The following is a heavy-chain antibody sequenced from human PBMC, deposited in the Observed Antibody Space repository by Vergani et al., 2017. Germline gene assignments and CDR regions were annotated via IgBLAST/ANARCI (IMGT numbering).Heavy chain of an antibody. J-gene: IGHJ6*03. CDR3: ARGVIYSGYYYYYYMDV. D-gene: IGHD3-22*01. CDR1: GVSFSGYY. CDR2: INHSGSN. V-gene: IGHV4-34*01. Sequence: QVQLQQWGAGLLKPSETLSLTCAVYGVSFSGYYWRWIRQPPGKGLEWIGEINHSGSNKYNPYLKSRVTISLDTSKNQFSLKLSSVTAADTAVYYWARGVIYSGYYYYYYMDVWGKGTTVTVSS.